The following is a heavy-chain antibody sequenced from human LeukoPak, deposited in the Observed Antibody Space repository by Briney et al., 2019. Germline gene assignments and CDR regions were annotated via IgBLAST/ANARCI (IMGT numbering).Heavy chain of an antibody. CDR3: AKLAKYFYGSETYYFFEH. V-gene: IGHV3-7*01. Sequence: PGESLRLSCAASGFSFTTYWMGWVRQAPGKGLEWVANIKQDGTEKYYVDSVMGRFTISRDNAKNSLYLQMNSLRVEDTAMYYCAKLAKYFYGSETYYFFEHWGQGTPVTASS. CDR2: IKQDGTEK. J-gene: IGHJ4*02. CDR1: GFSFTTYW. D-gene: IGHD3-10*01.